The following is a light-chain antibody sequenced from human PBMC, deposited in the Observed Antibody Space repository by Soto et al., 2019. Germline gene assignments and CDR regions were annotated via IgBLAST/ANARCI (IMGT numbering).Light chain of an antibody. CDR3: SSYAGSNIYV. CDR1: SSDIGGYNS. J-gene: IGLJ1*01. V-gene: IGLV2-8*01. Sequence: QSALTQPPSASGSPGQSVTISCTGTSSDIGGYNSVSWYQQHPGKAPRLMISEVSKRPSGVPDRFSGSKSGNTASLTVSGLQADDEADYYCSSYAGSNIYVFGSGTKLTVL. CDR2: EVS.